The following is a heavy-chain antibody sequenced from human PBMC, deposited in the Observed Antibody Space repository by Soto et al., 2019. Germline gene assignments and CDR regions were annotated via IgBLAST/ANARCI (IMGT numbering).Heavy chain of an antibody. V-gene: IGHV3-30*18. D-gene: IGHD4-4*01. CDR1: GLTFSSYG. CDR2: TSYDGSTE. CDR3: AKRATVLTLSVYFDL. J-gene: IGHJ2*01. Sequence: QVQLVESGGGVVQPGRSLRLSCAASGLTFSSYGMHWVRQAPGKGLEWVATTSYDGSTEYYADSVKGRFTISRDNSKNTLHLQMNSLRAEDTAVYYCAKRATVLTLSVYFDLWGRGTLVTVSS.